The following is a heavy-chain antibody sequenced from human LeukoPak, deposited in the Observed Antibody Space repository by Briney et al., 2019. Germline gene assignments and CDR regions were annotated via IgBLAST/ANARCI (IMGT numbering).Heavy chain of an antibody. V-gene: IGHV3-30*04. Sequence: GRSLTLSCAASGFTFSSYAMHWVRQAPGKGLEWVAVISYDGSNKYYADSVKGRFTICRDNSKNTLYLQMNSLRAEDTAVYYCARDYYDILTGYNHYYYYYGMDVWGQGTTVTVSS. CDR3: ARDYYDILTGYNHYYYYYGMDV. CDR2: ISYDGSNK. D-gene: IGHD3-9*01. J-gene: IGHJ6*02. CDR1: GFTFSSYA.